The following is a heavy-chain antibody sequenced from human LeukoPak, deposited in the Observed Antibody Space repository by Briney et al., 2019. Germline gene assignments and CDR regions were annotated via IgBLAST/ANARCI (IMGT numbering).Heavy chain of an antibody. CDR2: ISYDGSNK. V-gene: IGHV3-30*18. D-gene: IGHD3-10*01. Sequence: GRSLRLPCAASGFTFSSYGMHWVRQAPGRGLEWVAVISYDGSNKYYANSVKGRFTISRDNSKNTLYLQMNSLRAEDTAVYFCAKGPPRGVILPLYFDYWGQGTLVTVSS. CDR3: AKGPPRGVILPLYFDY. CDR1: GFTFSSYG. J-gene: IGHJ4*02.